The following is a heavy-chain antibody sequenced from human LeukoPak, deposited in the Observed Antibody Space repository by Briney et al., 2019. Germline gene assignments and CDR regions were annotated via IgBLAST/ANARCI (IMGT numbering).Heavy chain of an antibody. CDR3: ARGLRLRWSPYHY. D-gene: IGHD4-23*01. V-gene: IGHV4-34*01. CDR2: INHSGST. J-gene: IGHJ4*02. CDR1: GGSLSGYY. Sequence: KSPETLSLTCAVYGGSLSGYYWSWIRQPPGKGLEWIGEINHSGSTNYNPSLKSRVTISVDTSKNQFSLKLSSVTAADTAVYYCARGLRLRWSPYHYWGQGTLVTVSS.